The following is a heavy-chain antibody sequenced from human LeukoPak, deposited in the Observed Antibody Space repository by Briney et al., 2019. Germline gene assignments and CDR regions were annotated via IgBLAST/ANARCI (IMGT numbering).Heavy chain of an antibody. CDR1: GGSSRSGDYF. J-gene: IGHJ4*02. V-gene: IGHV4-30-4*01. CDR2: IHYSGNT. D-gene: IGHD4-23*01. Sequence: SETLSLTCAVSGGSSRSGDYFWSWIRQPPGKGLEWIGHIHYSGNTYYNPSLKSRVSISVDTSKNQFSLKLSSVTAADTAVYYYARENNDYGGKKAFDYWGQGTLVTVSS. CDR3: ARENNDYGGKKAFDY.